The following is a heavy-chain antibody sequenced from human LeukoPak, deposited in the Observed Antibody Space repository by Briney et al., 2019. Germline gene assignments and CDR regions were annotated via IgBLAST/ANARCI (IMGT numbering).Heavy chain of an antibody. Sequence: SERLFPTWPLSGASISSIYWSWIRQPPGKGLGWIGYIYYSGSTNYNPSLKSRVTISVDTSKNQFSLKLSSVTAAYPAVYYCARGGYCSRASCNAPVWFVPSGQRTLVTVSS. CDR3: ARGGYCSRASCNAPVWFVP. V-gene: IGHV4-59*01. CDR2: IYYSGST. CDR1: GASISSIY. D-gene: IGHD2-2*01. J-gene: IGHJ5*02.